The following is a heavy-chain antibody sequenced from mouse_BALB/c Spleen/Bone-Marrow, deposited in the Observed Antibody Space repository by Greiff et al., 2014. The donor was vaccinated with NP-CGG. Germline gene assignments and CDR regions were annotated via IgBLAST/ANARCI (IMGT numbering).Heavy chain of an antibody. CDR2: ISSGGTYT. CDR1: GFTFSNYG. CDR3: ARRRDYDYFDY. J-gene: IGHJ2*01. Sequence: DVMLVESGGDLVKPGGSLKLSCAASGFTFSNYGMSWVRQIPDKRLEWVATISSGGTYTFYPDSGKGRFTISRDNTKNTLTLQMTSLKSEDTAMYYCARRRDYDYFDYWGQGTTLTVSS. D-gene: IGHD2-4*01. V-gene: IGHV5-6*02.